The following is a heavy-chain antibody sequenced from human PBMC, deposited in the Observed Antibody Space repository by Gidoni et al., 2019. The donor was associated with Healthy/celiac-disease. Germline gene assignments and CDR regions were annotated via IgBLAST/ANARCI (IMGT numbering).Heavy chain of an antibody. CDR1: GFTVSSHY. Sequence: EVQLVESGGGLIQPGGSLRLSCAASGFTVSSHYMSWVRQAPGKGLEWVSVIYSGGSTYYADSVKGRFTISRDNSKNTLYLQMNSLRAEDTAVYYCARSPVDTAMVHYYYGMDVWGQGTTVTVSS. V-gene: IGHV3-53*01. J-gene: IGHJ6*02. CDR3: ARSPVDTAMVHYYYGMDV. CDR2: IYSGGST. D-gene: IGHD5-18*01.